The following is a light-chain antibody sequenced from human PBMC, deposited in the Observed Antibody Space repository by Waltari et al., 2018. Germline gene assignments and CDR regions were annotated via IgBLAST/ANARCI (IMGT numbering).Light chain of an antibody. J-gene: IGLJ2*01. CDR3: SSYTSSSTLDVV. CDR1: SSDVGGYNY. V-gene: IGLV2-14*03. CDR2: DAG. Sequence: QSALTQPASVSGSPGQSITISCTGTSSDVGGYNYVSWYQQHPGKAPKLLIYDAGNRPSGVSNRFSGSKSGTTASLTIAGLQAEDEADYYCSSYTSSSTLDVVFGGGTKLTVL.